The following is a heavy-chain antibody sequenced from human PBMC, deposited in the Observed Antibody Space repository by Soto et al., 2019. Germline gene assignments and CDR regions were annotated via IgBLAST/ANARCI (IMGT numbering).Heavy chain of an antibody. V-gene: IGHV3-23*01. J-gene: IGHJ4*02. CDR1: GFTFSSYA. Sequence: GGSLRLSCAASGFTFSSYAMSWVRQAPGKGLEWVAAISCGGSSTYYADSVKGRFTISRDTSKNTLYLQMNSLRGEDTAVYYFAKAPRFLEWLVLNNFAYWGQGTLVTVSS. CDR3: AKAPRFLEWLVLNNFAY. D-gene: IGHD3-3*01. CDR2: ISCGGSST.